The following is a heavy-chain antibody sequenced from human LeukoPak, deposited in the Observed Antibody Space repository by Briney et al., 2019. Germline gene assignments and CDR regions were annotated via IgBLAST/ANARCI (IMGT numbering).Heavy chain of an antibody. Sequence: PGGSLRLSCAASGFTFSSYGMHWVRQAPGKGLEWVAVIWYDGSNKYYADSVKGRFTISRDNSKNTLYLQMNSLRAEDTAVYYCARDPSILPAAIDNRFDPWGQGTLVTVSS. D-gene: IGHD2-2*01. J-gene: IGHJ5*02. CDR2: IWYDGSNK. V-gene: IGHV3-33*01. CDR1: GFTFSSYG. CDR3: ARDPSILPAAIDNRFDP.